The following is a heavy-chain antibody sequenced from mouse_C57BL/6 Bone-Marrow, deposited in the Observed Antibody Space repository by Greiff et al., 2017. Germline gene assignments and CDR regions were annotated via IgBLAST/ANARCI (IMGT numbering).Heavy chain of an antibody. J-gene: IGHJ3*01. Sequence: EVQGVESGGGLVKPGGSLKLSCAASGFTFSSYAMSWVRQTPEKRLEWVATISDGGSYTYSPDNVKGRFTISRDNAKNNLYLQMSHLKSEDTAMYYWARDPGYSNYRFAYWGQGTLVTVSA. CDR2: ISDGGSYT. D-gene: IGHD2-5*01. V-gene: IGHV5-4*01. CDR1: GFTFSSYA. CDR3: ARDPGYSNYRFAY.